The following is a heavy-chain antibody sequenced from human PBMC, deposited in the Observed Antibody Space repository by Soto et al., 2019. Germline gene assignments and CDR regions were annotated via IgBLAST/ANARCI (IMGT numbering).Heavy chain of an antibody. CDR2: ISAYNGNT. V-gene: IGHV1-18*01. Sequence: GASVKVSCKASGYTFTSYGISWVRQAPGQGLEWMGWISAYNGNTNYAQKLQGRVTMTTDTSTSTAYMELRSLRSDDTAVYYCARVVADKDYYYYYGMDVWGQGATVTVSS. J-gene: IGHJ6*02. D-gene: IGHD2-2*01. CDR3: ARVVADKDYYYYYGMDV. CDR1: GYTFTSYG.